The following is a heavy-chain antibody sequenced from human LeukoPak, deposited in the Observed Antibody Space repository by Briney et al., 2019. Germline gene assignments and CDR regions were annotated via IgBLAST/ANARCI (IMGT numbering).Heavy chain of an antibody. V-gene: IGHV1-18*01. CDR3: ARGVAARPGHTNWFDP. D-gene: IGHD6-6*01. CDR2: ISAYNGNT. CDR1: GYTFTSYG. Sequence: ASVKVSCKASGYTFTSYGISWVRQAPGQGLEWMGWISAYNGNTNYAQKLQGRVTMTTDTSTSTAYMELRSLRSDDTAVYYCARGVAARPGHTNWFDPWGQGTLVTVSS. J-gene: IGHJ5*02.